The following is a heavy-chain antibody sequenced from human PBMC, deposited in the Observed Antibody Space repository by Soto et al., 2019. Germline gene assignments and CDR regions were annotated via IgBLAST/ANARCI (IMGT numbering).Heavy chain of an antibody. CDR2: ISYDGSNK. CDR3: ASSYDSSGYPSDY. V-gene: IGHV3-30-3*01. Sequence: GGSLRLSCAASGFTFSSYAMHWVRQAPGKGLEWVAVISYDGSNKYYADSVKGRFTISRDNSKNTLYLQMNSLRAGDTAVYYCASSYDSSGYPSDYWGQGTLVTVSS. CDR1: GFTFSSYA. J-gene: IGHJ4*02. D-gene: IGHD3-22*01.